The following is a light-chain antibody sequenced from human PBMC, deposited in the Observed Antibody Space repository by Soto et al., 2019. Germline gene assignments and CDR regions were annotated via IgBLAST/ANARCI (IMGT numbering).Light chain of an antibody. Sequence: DIQMTQSPSSLSVSVGERVTSTCRAGPSTISYLNWYQQERGKDPKLLIYTDSNWQRGVQSRWSHSGSGTHFTLTIRNLQPEDFATYHCQQSDSTPRTFGQGTKLEIK. CDR2: TDS. CDR1: PSTISY. CDR3: QQSDSTPRT. V-gene: IGKV1-39*01. J-gene: IGKJ2*02.